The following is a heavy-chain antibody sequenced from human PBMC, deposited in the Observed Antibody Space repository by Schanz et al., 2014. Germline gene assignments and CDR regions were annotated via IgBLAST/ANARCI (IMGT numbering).Heavy chain of an antibody. Sequence: QVQLVESGGGVVQPGRSLRLSCSASGFTLSSYGMHWVRQAPGKGLEWLAVIWYNGSNKYYADSVRGRFTISRDNSKNTLYLEMNSLRAEDTAVYYCARDGRPPFYGSGEQYYWGQGTLVTVSS. CDR1: GFTLSSYG. V-gene: IGHV3-33*01. J-gene: IGHJ4*02. CDR3: ARDGRPPFYGSGEQYY. D-gene: IGHD3-10*01. CDR2: IWYNGSNK.